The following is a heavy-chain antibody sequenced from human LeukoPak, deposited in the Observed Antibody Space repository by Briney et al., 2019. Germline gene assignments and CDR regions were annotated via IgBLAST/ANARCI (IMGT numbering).Heavy chain of an antibody. Sequence: NVSCKGSGYSFTSYWIGWVRQMPGKGLEWMGIIYPGDSDTRYSPSFQGQVTISADKSISTAYLQWSSLKASDTAMYYCARSAVAGSLSGSYFDYWGQGTLVTVSS. V-gene: IGHV5-51*01. CDR1: GYSFTSYW. CDR2: IYPGDSDT. CDR3: ARSAVAGSLSGSYFDY. J-gene: IGHJ4*02. D-gene: IGHD6-19*01.